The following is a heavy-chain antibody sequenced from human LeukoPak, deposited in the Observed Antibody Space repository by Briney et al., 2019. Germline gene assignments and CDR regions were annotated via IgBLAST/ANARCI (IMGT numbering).Heavy chain of an antibody. V-gene: IGHV4-34*01. D-gene: IGHD1-26*01. CDR2: INHSGST. J-gene: IGHJ4*02. Sequence: KPSETLSLTCAVYGGSFSGYYWSWIRQPPGKGLEWIGEINHSGSTNYNPSLKSRVTISVDTSKNQFSLKLSSVTAADTAVYYCARGLGYSGSYDYWGQGTLVTVSS. CDR3: ARGLGYSGSYDY. CDR1: GGSFSGYY.